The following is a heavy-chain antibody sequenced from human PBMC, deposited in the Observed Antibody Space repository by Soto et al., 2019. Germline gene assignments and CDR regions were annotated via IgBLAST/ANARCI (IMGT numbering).Heavy chain of an antibody. D-gene: IGHD3-22*01. V-gene: IGHV4-39*01. Sequence: QLQVQESGPGLVKPSETLSLTCTVSGVSIDSSRYYWGWIRQPPGKGLEWIGNIHYSGTTYYNPSLKSRVIISVTTSKNQFSLRLTSVTAADTAVYYCARPYESGGFYYGFDYWGQGTPVTVSS. CDR3: ARPYESGGFYYGFDY. J-gene: IGHJ4*02. CDR2: IHYSGTT. CDR1: GVSIDSSRYY.